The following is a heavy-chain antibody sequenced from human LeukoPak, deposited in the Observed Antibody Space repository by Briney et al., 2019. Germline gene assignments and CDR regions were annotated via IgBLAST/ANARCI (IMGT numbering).Heavy chain of an antibody. CDR3: VRDAQHYYDSSGYLDY. CDR1: GGSISSYY. V-gene: IGHV4-59*12. CDR2: IYYSGST. D-gene: IGHD3-22*01. J-gene: IGHJ4*02. Sequence: SETLSLTCTVSGGSISSYYWSWIRQPPGKGLEWIGYIYYSGSTNYNPSLKSRVTISVDTSKNQFSLKLISVTAADTAVYYCVRDAQHYYDSSGYLDYWGQGTLVSVSS.